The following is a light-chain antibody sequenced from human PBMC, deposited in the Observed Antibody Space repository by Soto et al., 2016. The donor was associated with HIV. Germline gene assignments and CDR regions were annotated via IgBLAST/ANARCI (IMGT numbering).Light chain of an antibody. Sequence: AIQMTQSPSSLSASVGDRVTITCRASQSIKNELGWYQQKPGKAPKLLIYSASSLGSGVPSRFSGSGSGTDFTLTISSLQPEDSASYFCLQDYTYPYTFGQGTKLEIK. CDR2: SAS. CDR1: QSIKNE. J-gene: IGKJ2*01. CDR3: LQDYTYPYT. V-gene: IGKV1-6*01.